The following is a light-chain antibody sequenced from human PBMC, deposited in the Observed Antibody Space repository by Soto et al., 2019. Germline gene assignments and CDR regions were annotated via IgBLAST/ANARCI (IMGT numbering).Light chain of an antibody. J-gene: IGLJ2*01. CDR3: GTWDSSLSAGV. CDR1: SSNIGNNY. V-gene: IGLV1-51*01. Sequence: QSVLTQPPSVSAAPGQKVTISCSGSSSNIGNNYVSWYQQLPGTAPKLLIYDNNKRPSGIPDRFSGSKSGTSATLGITGLXXGDEAXXXCGTWDSSLSAGVFGGGTKLTVL. CDR2: DNN.